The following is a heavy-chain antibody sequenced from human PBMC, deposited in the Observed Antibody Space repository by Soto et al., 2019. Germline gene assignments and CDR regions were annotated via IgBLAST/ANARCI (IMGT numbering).Heavy chain of an antibody. Sequence: GASVKVSCKASGYLFTAYSMHWVRLAPGQGLEWMGVVNPSGGSTKYAQNFQGRVTMTRDTSTTTIYMELSSLRSDDTAIYYCAREENCSGGTCYSEYFHRWGQGXLVTVHS. D-gene: IGHD2-15*01. V-gene: IGHV1-46*01. CDR2: VNPSGGST. CDR3: AREENCSGGTCYSEYFHR. J-gene: IGHJ1*01. CDR1: GYLFTAYS.